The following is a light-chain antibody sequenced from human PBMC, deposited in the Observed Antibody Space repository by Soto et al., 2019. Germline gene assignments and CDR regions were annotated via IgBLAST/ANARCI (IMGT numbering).Light chain of an antibody. CDR2: GAS. V-gene: IGKV3-20*01. CDR3: QKYGGSALFI. Sequence: EIVLTQSPGTLSLSPGERATLSCRASQSVSSSYLAWYQQKPGQAPRLLIYGASGRATGIPDRFSGSGSGTGFTLTISRLEPEDFAVYYCQKYGGSALFIFGPGTNVDIK. CDR1: QSVSSSY. J-gene: IGKJ3*01.